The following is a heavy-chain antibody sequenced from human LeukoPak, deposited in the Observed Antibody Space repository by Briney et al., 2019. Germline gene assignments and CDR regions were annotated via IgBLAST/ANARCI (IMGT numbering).Heavy chain of an antibody. CDR2: IYYTGST. J-gene: IGHJ5*02. CDR1: GGSISSSNYY. CDR3: ARQGRSGYDSYWFDP. V-gene: IGHV4-39*01. Sequence: SVTLSLTCTVSGGSISSSNYYWGWIRQPPGEGLQWIGNIYYTGSTYYNPSLKSRVTISVDTPKNQFSLKLSSVTAADTAVYYCARQGRSGYDSYWFDPWGQGTLVTVSS. D-gene: IGHD5-12*01.